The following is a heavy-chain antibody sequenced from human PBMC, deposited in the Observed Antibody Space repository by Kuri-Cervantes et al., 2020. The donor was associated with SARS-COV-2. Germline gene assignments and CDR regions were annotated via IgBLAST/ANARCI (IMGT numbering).Heavy chain of an antibody. CDR1: GGSISSHY. Sequence: SETLSLTCTVSGGSISSHYWSWIRQPPGKGLEWIGYIYYSGSTNYNPSLKSRVTISVDTSKNQFSLKLSSVTAADTAVYYCARDTYYDFWSGYYKPHYYYYMDVWGKGTTVTVSS. V-gene: IGHV4-59*11. CDR2: IYYSGST. CDR3: ARDTYYDFWSGYYKPHYYYYMDV. D-gene: IGHD3-3*01. J-gene: IGHJ6*03.